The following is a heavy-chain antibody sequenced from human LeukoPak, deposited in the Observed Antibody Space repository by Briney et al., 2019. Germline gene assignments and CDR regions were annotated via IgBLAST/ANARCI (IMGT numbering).Heavy chain of an antibody. D-gene: IGHD3-22*01. Sequence: GGSLRLSCAVSGITLSNYGMSWGRQAPGKRLEWVAGIGGSGGSTNYADSVKGRFTISRDNSKNTLYLQMNSLRVEDTAVYFCAKRGVVIRVILVGFHKEAYYFDSWGQGALVTVSS. V-gene: IGHV3-23*01. CDR1: GITLSNYG. CDR2: IGGSGGST. J-gene: IGHJ4*02. CDR3: AKRGVVIRVILVGFHKEAYYFDS.